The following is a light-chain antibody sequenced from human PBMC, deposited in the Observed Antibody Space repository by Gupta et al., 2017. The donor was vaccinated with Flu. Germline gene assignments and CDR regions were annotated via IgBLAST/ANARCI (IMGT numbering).Light chain of an antibody. J-gene: IGKJ2*01. CDR1: QSIRNW. Sequence: VGDRVTITCRASQSIRNWLAWYQQKPGKAPNLLIYKASSLESGVPSRFSGSGSGTEFTLTISSLQPDDFATYYCQQDDTYSGTFGQGTKLDIK. V-gene: IGKV1-5*03. CDR2: KAS. CDR3: QQDDTYSGT.